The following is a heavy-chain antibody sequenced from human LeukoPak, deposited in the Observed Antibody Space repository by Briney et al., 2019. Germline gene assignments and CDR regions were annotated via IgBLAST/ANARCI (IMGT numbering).Heavy chain of an antibody. CDR3: AKSRLGSYDY. D-gene: IGHD3-16*01. CDR2: ISGSGGST. J-gene: IGHJ4*02. CDR1: GFTFSSYA. Sequence: GGSLRLSCAASGFTFSSYAMSWVRQTPGKGLEWVSVISGSGGSTYYGDPEKGRFTISRDNSKNTLYLQMNSLRAGDTAVYYCAKSRLGSYDYWGQGTLVTVSS. V-gene: IGHV3-23*01.